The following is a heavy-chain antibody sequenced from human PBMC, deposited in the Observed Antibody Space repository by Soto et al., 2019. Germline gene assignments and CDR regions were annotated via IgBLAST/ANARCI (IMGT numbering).Heavy chain of an antibody. CDR2: INPSGGST. CDR3: ARDHPLKGIWEQLVQVYYYYGMDV. V-gene: IGHV1-46*01. J-gene: IGHJ6*02. D-gene: IGHD6-13*01. Sequence: ASVKVSCKASGYTFTSYYMHWVRQAPGQGLEWMGIINPSGGSTSYAQKFQGRVTMTRDTSTSTVYMELSSLRSEDTAVYYCARDHPLKGIWEQLVQVYYYYGMDVWGQGTTVTVSS. CDR1: GYTFTSYY.